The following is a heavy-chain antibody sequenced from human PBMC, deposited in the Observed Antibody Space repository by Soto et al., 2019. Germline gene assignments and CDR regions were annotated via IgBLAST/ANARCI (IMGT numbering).Heavy chain of an antibody. D-gene: IGHD2-2*01. CDR1: GFTFGHSA. Sequence: SVKVSCKASGFTFGHSAMQWVRQARGQSLEWIGWIVVGSGNTNYAQKFQERVTITWDMSTNTAYMELSSLRSEDTAVYYCARGPATAPDAYWGLGTLVTVSS. J-gene: IGHJ4*02. CDR2: IVVGSGNT. V-gene: IGHV1-58*02. CDR3: ARGPATAPDAY.